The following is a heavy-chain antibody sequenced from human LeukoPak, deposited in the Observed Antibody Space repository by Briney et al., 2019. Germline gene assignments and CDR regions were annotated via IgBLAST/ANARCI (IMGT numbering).Heavy chain of an antibody. Sequence: LPGRCLRLACAPAGLTVSIYGTRSVRQAAGGGLEWVSAISVSGGSTYYADSVKGRFTISRAHSKNTMYLQMNSLRAEDTAVYYCAKEGLAKYFDYWGQGTLVTVSS. CDR1: GLTVSIYG. CDR2: ISVSGGST. V-gene: IGHV3-23*01. J-gene: IGHJ4*02. CDR3: AKEGLAKYFDY.